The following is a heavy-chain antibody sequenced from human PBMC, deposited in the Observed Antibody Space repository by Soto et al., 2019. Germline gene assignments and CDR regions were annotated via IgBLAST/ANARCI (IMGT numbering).Heavy chain of an antibody. Sequence: QVQLVQSEAEVRKPGSSVTVSCKASGGTFSNYAISWVRQAPGQGLEWMGGIIPIVGTGSYAQKFQGRVTITADEPTTTAYMELSSLRFEDTAVYYCARVVILVPTASTHYYYHMDVWGPGTTVTVSS. CDR3: ARVVILVPTASTHYYYHMDV. V-gene: IGHV1-69*01. CDR2: IIPIVGTG. D-gene: IGHD2-2*01. J-gene: IGHJ6*02. CDR1: GGTFSNYA.